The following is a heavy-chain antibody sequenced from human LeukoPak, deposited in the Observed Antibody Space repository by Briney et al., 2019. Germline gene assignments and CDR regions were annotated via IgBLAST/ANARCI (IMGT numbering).Heavy chain of an antibody. CDR3: AKDETYSSGWYGGFAMYYFDY. CDR2: ISSSSSTI. J-gene: IGHJ4*02. CDR1: GFTFSSYS. V-gene: IGHV3-48*01. D-gene: IGHD6-19*01. Sequence: GGSLRLSCAASGFTFSSYSMNWVRQAPGKGLEWVSYISSSSSTIYYADSVKGRFTISRDNSKNTLYLQMNSLRAEDTAVYYCAKDETYSSGWYGGFAMYYFDYWGQGTLVTVSS.